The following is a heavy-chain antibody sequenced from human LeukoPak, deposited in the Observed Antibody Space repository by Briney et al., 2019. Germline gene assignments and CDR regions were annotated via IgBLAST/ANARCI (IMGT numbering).Heavy chain of an antibody. D-gene: IGHD3-10*01. V-gene: IGHV4-59*08. J-gene: IGHJ4*02. CDR1: GGSISSYY. CDR3: AKHYMGSSYNRGCDC. Sequence: SETLSLTCTVSGGSISSYYWSWIRQPPGKGLEWIGYIYSSGSTNYNPSLKSRVTMSVDTSKNQFSLKLSSVTAADTAVYYCAKHYMGSSYNRGCDCWGQGTQVTVSS. CDR2: IYSSGST.